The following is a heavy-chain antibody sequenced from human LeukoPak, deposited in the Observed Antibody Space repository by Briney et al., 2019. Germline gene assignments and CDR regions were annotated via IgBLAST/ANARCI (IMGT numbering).Heavy chain of an antibody. CDR3: AKTFHGSGSYYADY. J-gene: IGHJ4*02. V-gene: IGHV4-34*01. CDR1: GGSFSGYY. CDR2: INHSGST. Sequence: SETLSLTCAVYGGSFSGYYWSWIRQPPGKGLEWIGEINHSGSTNYNPSLKSRVTISVDTSKNQFSLKLSSVTAAGTGVYYSAKTFHGSGSYYADYWGQGTLVTVSS. D-gene: IGHD3-10*01.